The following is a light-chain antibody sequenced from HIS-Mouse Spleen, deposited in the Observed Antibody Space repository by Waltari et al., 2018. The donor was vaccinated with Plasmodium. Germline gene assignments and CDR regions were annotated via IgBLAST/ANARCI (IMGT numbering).Light chain of an antibody. Sequence: SYVLTQPPSVSVAPGQTARITCGGDKLGSKSVQWYQQKPGQAPVLGVYDDSDRPSGVPERFSCSNSGNTATLTISRVEAGDEADYYCQVWDSSSDHVVFGGGTKLTVL. V-gene: IGLV3-21*02. CDR2: DDS. CDR1: KLGSKS. J-gene: IGLJ2*01. CDR3: QVWDSSSDHVV.